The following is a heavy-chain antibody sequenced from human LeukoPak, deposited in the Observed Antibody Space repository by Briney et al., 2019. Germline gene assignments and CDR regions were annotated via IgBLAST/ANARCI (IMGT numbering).Heavy chain of an antibody. CDR3: ARVLPAAIAAAGYNWFDP. J-gene: IGHJ5*02. CDR2: ISSSGSYI. Sequence: GGSLRLSCAASGFTFSSYSMNWVRQAPGKGLEWVSSISSSGSYIYYADSVKGRFTISRDNAKNSLYLQMNSLRAEDTAVYYCARVLPAAIAAAGYNWFDPWGQGTLVTVSS. V-gene: IGHV3-21*01. D-gene: IGHD6-13*01. CDR1: GFTFSSYS.